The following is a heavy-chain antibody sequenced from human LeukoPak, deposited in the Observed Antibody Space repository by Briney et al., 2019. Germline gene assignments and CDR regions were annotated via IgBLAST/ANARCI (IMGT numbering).Heavy chain of an antibody. CDR1: GFTFSSHW. J-gene: IGHJ4*02. V-gene: IGHV3-7*01. D-gene: IGHD6-19*01. CDR2: IMQDGSEK. Sequence: GGSLRLSCAASGFTFSSHWMSWVRQAPGKGLEWVANIMQDGSEKHYVDPVKGRFTISRDNAKNSLYLQMNNVRADDTAVYYCARVIFGGGWYRGPSSFDCWGQGTLVTVSS. CDR3: ARVIFGGGWYRGPSSFDC.